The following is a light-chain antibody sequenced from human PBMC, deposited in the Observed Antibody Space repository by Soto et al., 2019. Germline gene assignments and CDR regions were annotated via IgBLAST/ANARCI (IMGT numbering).Light chain of an antibody. CDR3: SSYTSMSTVI. CDR2: EVS. J-gene: IGLJ2*01. CDR1: SSDIGGYIY. Sequence: QSALTQPASVSGSTGQSITISCTGTSSDIGGYIYVSWYQQHPGKAPKLMISEVSNRPSGVSNRFSGSKSGNTASLTISGLQAEDEADYYCSSYTSMSTVIFGGGTKLTVL. V-gene: IGLV2-14*01.